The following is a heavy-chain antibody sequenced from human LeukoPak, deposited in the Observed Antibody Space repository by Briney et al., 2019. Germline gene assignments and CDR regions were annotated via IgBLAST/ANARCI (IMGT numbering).Heavy chain of an antibody. D-gene: IGHD3-10*02. CDR3: AKDPGLLCSGRVEYFDS. V-gene: IGHV3-23*01. J-gene: IGHJ4*02. Sequence: GGSLRLSCAASGFTFSSYAMSWVRQAPGKGLEWVSAISGSGGSTYYADSVRGRFTISSDNPNNTPYMPMQSLRAEDTALYYSAKDPGLLCSGRVEYFDSRGQGTLVTVSS. CDR2: ISGSGGST. CDR1: GFTFSSYA.